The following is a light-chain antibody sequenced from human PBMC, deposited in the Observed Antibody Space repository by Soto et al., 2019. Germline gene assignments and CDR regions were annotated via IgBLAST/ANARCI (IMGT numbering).Light chain of an antibody. CDR3: EQYFSTPT. CDR2: CAS. V-gene: IGKV4-1*01. J-gene: IGKJ4*01. CDR1: QSVLSNSNNQNY. Sequence: DLVMTQSPDSLAVSLGERATINCKSSQSVLSNSNNQNYLAWYQQKPGQPPKLLIYCASTRESGVPDRGSGSGSGTDFTLTAGSLQAEELAVYDCEQYFSTPTFGGGTKVEI.